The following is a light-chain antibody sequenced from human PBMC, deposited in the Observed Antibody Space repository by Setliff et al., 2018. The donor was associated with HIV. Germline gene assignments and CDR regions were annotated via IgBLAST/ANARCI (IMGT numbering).Light chain of an antibody. J-gene: IGLJ2*01. CDR1: SSDVGGYNY. CDR2: DVS. V-gene: IGLV2-14*03. Sequence: QSVLTQPASVSGSPGQPITISCTGTSSDVGGYNYVSWYQQHPRKAPKLMIYDVSNRPSGVSNRFSGSKSGNTASLTISGLQAEDEADYYCSSYTSSSTVLFGGGTKVTVL. CDR3: SSYTSSSTVL.